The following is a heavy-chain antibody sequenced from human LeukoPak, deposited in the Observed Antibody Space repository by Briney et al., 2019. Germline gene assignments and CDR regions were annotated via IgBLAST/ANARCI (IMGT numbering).Heavy chain of an antibody. V-gene: IGHV3-38-3*01. CDR3: AKDGLAYCGGDCYSGPLDY. CDR1: GFTVSSNE. J-gene: IGHJ4*02. Sequence: GGSLRLSCAASGFTVSSNEMSWVRQAPGKGLEWVSSISGGSTYYADSRKGRFTISRDNSKNTLYLQMNSLRAEDTAVYYCAKDGLAYCGGDCYSGPLDYWGQGTLVTVSS. CDR2: ISGGST. D-gene: IGHD2-21*02.